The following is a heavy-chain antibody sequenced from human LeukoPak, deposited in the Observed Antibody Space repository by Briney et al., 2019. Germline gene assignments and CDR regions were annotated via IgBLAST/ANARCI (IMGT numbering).Heavy chain of an antibody. J-gene: IGHJ6*03. CDR1: GYSFTSYW. D-gene: IGHD3-3*01. V-gene: IGHV5-51*01. CDR3: ARGFLSYMDV. Sequence: GESLKISCKGSGYSFTSYWIGWVRPMPGKGLEWMGIIYPGDSGTRCSPSFQGQVTISADKSISTAYLQWSSLKASDTAMYYCARGFLSYMDVWGKGTTVTISS. CDR2: IYPGDSGT.